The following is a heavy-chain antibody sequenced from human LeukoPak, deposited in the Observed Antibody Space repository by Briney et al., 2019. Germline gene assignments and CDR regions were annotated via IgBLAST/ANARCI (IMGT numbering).Heavy chain of an antibody. J-gene: IGHJ4*02. CDR1: GFTFSSYS. CDR2: ISSSSSYI. D-gene: IGHD3-22*01. V-gene: IGHV3-21*01. CDR3: ARYSDYDSSGHDY. Sequence: GGSLRLSCAASGFTFSSYSMNWVRQAPGKGLEWVSSISSSSSYIYYADSVKGRFTISRDNAKNSLYLQMNSLRAEDTAVYYCARYSDYDSSGHDYWGQGTLVTVSS.